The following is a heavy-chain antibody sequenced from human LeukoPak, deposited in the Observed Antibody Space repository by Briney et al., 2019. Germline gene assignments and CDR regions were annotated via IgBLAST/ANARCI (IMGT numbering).Heavy chain of an antibody. CDR2: IYYSGST. CDR1: GGSISSGDYY. Sequence: SETLSLTCTVSGGSISSGDYYWSWIRQSPGKGLEWIGYIYYSGSTYYNPSLKSRVTISVDTSKNQFSLKLSSVTAADTAVYYCARGSDTAMVTGFDYWGQGTLVTVSS. D-gene: IGHD5-18*01. CDR3: ARGSDTAMVTGFDY. V-gene: IGHV4-30-4*08. J-gene: IGHJ4*02.